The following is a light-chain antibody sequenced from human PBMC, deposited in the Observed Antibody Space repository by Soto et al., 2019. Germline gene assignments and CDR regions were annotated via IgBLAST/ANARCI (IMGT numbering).Light chain of an antibody. V-gene: IGLV2-14*01. Sequence: QSVLTQPASVSGSPGQSITISCTGTRSDVGGYNYVYWHQQHPGKAPKLMIYDVTNRPSGVSDRFSGSKSGNTASLTISGLQSEDEADYYCSSYTSSSTYVFVAGTKLTVL. CDR1: RSDVGGYNY. CDR2: DVT. CDR3: SSYTSSSTYV. J-gene: IGLJ1*01.